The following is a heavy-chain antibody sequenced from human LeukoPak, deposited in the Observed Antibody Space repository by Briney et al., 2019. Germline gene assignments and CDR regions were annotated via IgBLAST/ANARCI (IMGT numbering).Heavy chain of an antibody. V-gene: IGHV3-23*01. J-gene: IGHJ4*02. CDR2: MSGSGGGT. CDR1: GITLSNYG. D-gene: IGHD3-22*01. CDR3: AKRGVVIRVILVGFYKEAYYFDS. Sequence: PGGSLRLSCAVSGITLSNYGMSWVRKAPGKGLEWVAGMSGSGGGTNYADSVKGRFTVSRDNSKNTLYLQMKSLRAEDTAVYFCAKRGVVIRVILVGFYKEAYYFDSWGQGALATVSS.